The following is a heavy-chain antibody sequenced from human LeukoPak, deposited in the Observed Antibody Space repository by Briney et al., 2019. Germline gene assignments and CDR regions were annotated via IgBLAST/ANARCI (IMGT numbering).Heavy chain of an antibody. CDR2: IWYDGSNK. V-gene: IGHV3-33*06. D-gene: IGHD3-22*01. J-gene: IGHJ4*01. CDR1: GFTFSKYG. Sequence: GGSLRLSCVVSGFTFSKYGMHWVRQAPGKGLEWVAAIWYDGSNKYYADSVKGRFTISRDNSKNTLFLQMNSLRADDTAMYYCVKESSENDNDYWGHGTLVTVSS. CDR3: VKESSENDNDY.